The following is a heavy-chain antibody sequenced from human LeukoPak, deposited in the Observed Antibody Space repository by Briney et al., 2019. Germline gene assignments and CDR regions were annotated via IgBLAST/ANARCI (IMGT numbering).Heavy chain of an antibody. Sequence: GGSLRLSCAASGFTFSSYGMHWVRQAPGKGLEWVAVISYDGSNKYYADSVKGRFTISRDNSKNTLYLQMNSLRAEDTAVYYCAKDRDIVVVPAANIDYWGQGTLVTVSS. CDR3: AKDRDIVVVPAANIDY. J-gene: IGHJ4*02. CDR2: ISYDGSNK. D-gene: IGHD2-2*01. V-gene: IGHV3-30*18. CDR1: GFTFSSYG.